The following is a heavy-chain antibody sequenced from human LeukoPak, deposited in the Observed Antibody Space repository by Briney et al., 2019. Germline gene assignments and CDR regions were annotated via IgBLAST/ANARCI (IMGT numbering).Heavy chain of an antibody. CDR2: IYYSGST. D-gene: IGHD4-17*01. Sequence: SETLSLTCTVSGGSISSYYWSWIRQPPGKGLEWIGYIYYSGSTNYNPSLKSRVTISVDTSKNQFSLKLSSVTAADTAVYYCARRLTDYGDYVGWFDPWGQGTLVIVSS. V-gene: IGHV4-59*08. CDR3: ARRLTDYGDYVGWFDP. J-gene: IGHJ5*02. CDR1: GGSISSYY.